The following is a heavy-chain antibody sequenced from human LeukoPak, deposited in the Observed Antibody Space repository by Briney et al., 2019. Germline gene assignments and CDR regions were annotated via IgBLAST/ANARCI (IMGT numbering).Heavy chain of an antibody. CDR1: GYTFTYYY. CDR3: ARASVENTLRIDDY. J-gene: IGHJ4*02. Sequence: GASVKVSCKASGYTFTYYYMHWVRQAPGQGLEWMGWINPYSGDTNYAQKFQGRVTMTRDTSITTAYMDLSRIKSDDTAVYYCARASVENTLRIDDYWGQGTLVTVSS. D-gene: IGHD2-15*01. V-gene: IGHV1-2*02. CDR2: INPYSGDT.